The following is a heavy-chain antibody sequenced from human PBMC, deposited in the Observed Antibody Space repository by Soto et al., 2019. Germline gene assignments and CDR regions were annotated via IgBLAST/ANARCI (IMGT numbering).Heavy chain of an antibody. CDR3: SRDSGYCSRGSCSVFDP. J-gene: IGHJ5*02. V-gene: IGHV4-31*02. D-gene: IGHD2-15*01. CDR1: CGSRSSGGYY. CDR2: IYYSGST. Sequence: TQSVTRTVACGSRSSGGYYWIWNSENRGNCLEWIGYIYYSGSTYYNPSLNSRVTISVDTSKTHSSLKLSSLTAADTAVYYCSRDSGYCSRGSCSVFDPLLHGTLVLGSS.